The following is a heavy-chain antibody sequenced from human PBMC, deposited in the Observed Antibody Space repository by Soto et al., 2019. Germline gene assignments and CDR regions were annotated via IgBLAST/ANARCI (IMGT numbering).Heavy chain of an antibody. CDR1: GYTFTSYG. V-gene: IGHV1-18*01. Sequence: ASVKVSCKASGYTFTSYGVTWVRQAPGQGLEWMGWISAYDGNTNYAQNLQGRVTMTTDTSTSTAYMELRSLRSDATAVYYCARDATSSWSQGSYYYGMDVWGQGTTGTSP. D-gene: IGHD6-13*01. CDR3: ARDATSSWSQGSYYYGMDV. CDR2: ISAYDGNT. J-gene: IGHJ6*02.